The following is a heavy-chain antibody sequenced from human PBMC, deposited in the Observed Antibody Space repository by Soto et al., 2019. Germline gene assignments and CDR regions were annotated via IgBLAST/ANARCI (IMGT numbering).Heavy chain of an antibody. CDR1: GFTSSSYA. CDR3: AGGGPKTRILLDS. J-gene: IGHJ4*02. Sequence: GGSLRLSCAASGFTSSSYAMSWVRHFPGKGLEWVSSISGSSDTTYYADSVKGRFTVSRDNAKNTLYLQINNLRAGDTAVYYWAGGGPKTRILLDSWGPGTPVTVSS. V-gene: IGHV3-23*01. D-gene: IGHD3-16*01. CDR2: ISGSSDTT.